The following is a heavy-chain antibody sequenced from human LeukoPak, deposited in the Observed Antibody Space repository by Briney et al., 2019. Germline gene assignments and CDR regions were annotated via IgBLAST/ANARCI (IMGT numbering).Heavy chain of an antibody. Sequence: SETLSLTCTVSGYSISSGYYWGWIRQPPGKGLEWIGSIYHSGSTYYNPSLKSRVTISVDTSKNQFSLKVTSVTAADTAVYYCARRTGSGSYYVDFWGQGTVVTVSP. CDR1: GYSISSGYY. J-gene: IGHJ4*02. D-gene: IGHD3-10*01. CDR3: ARRTGSGSYYVDF. CDR2: IYHSGST. V-gene: IGHV4-38-2*02.